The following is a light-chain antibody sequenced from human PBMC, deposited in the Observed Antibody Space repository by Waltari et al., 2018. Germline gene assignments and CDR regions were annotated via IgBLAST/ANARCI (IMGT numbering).Light chain of an antibody. CDR1: QDVGHW. CDR3: QQDVRFPVT. V-gene: IGKV1-12*01. Sequence: DIELTQSPSTLSVSAGDRATLTCRASQDVGHWLAWYQQKPGTAPRLLIYAASSLQTGVPERFSGGGSGTEFTLTISSLRPEDFGAYYCQQDVRFPVTFGPGTKVDMK. CDR2: AAS. J-gene: IGKJ3*01.